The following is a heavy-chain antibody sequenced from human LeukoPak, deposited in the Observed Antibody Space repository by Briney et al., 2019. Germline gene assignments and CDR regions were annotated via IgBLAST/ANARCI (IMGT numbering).Heavy chain of an antibody. CDR2: INHSGST. Sequence: SETLSLTCAVYGGSFSGYYWSWIRQPPGKGLEWIGEINHSGSTNYNPSLKSRVTISVDTSKNQFSLKLSSVTAADTAVYYCATGLRGLLFDYWGQGTLVTVSS. V-gene: IGHV4-34*01. J-gene: IGHJ4*02. CDR3: ATGLRGLLFDY. CDR1: GGSFSGYY. D-gene: IGHD4-17*01.